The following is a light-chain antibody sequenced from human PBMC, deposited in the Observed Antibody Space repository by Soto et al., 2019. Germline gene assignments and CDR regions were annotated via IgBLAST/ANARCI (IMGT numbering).Light chain of an antibody. J-gene: IGKJ4*01. CDR2: DAS. CDR1: QSISRY. CDR3: QQRSNWPGLT. V-gene: IGKV3-11*01. Sequence: EIVLTQSPGTLSLSPGERTTLSCRASQSISRYLAWYQQKPGQAPRLLIYDASNRATGIPARFSGSGSGTDFTLTISSLEPEDFAVYYCQQRSNWPGLTFGGGTKVDIK.